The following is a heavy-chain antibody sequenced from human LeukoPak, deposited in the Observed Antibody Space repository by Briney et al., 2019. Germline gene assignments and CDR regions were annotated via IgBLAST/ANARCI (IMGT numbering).Heavy chain of an antibody. D-gene: IGHD6-13*01. V-gene: IGHV1-18*01. CDR2: ISTYNGHT. CDR1: GYTFIDYG. Sequence: ASVKVSCKASGYTFIDYGVSWVRQAPGQGLEWMGWISTYNGHTYYAQKLQGRVTMTTDTSTSTAYMELRSLRSDDTAVYYCARAAAAAGPFDYWGQGTLVTVSS. J-gene: IGHJ4*02. CDR3: ARAAAAAGPFDY.